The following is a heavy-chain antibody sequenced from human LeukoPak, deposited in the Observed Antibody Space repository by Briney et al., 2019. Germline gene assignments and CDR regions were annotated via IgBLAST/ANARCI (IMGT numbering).Heavy chain of an antibody. D-gene: IGHD2-15*01. J-gene: IGHJ6*02. Sequence: GASVKVSCKASGGTFSSYAISWERQAPGQGLEWMGGIIPIFGTANYAQKFQGRVTITADESTSTAYMELSSLRSEDTAVYYCARALGLCSGGSCYSQYYYYYGMDVWGQGTTVTVSS. CDR2: IIPIFGTA. CDR1: GGTFSSYA. CDR3: ARALGLCSGGSCYSQYYYYYGMDV. V-gene: IGHV1-69*13.